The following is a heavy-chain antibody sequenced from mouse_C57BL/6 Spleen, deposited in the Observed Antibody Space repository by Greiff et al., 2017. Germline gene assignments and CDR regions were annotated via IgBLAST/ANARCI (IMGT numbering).Heavy chain of an antibody. Sequence: EVHLVESGGGLVQPGGSLSLSCAASGFTFTDYYMSWVRQPPGKALEWLGFIRNKANGYTTEYSASVKGRFTISRDNSQSILYLQMNALSAEDSATYYCASSSYDYGGYAMDYWGQGTSVTVSS. J-gene: IGHJ4*01. CDR3: ASSSYDYGGYAMDY. CDR1: GFTFTDYY. V-gene: IGHV7-3*01. D-gene: IGHD2-4*01. CDR2: IRNKANGYTT.